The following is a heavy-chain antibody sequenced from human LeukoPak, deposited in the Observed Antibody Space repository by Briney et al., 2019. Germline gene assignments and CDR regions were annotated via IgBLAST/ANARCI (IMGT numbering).Heavy chain of an antibody. V-gene: IGHV3-66*01. CDR2: IYTGGST. CDR1: GFTVSNYY. Sequence: PGGSLRLSCAASGFTVSNYYMNWVRQAPGKGLEWVSDIYTGGSTYYADSVKGRFTIPRDNSKNTLFLQMNSLRAEDTAVYYCARAKEWLVQLVYSGIDVWGQGTTVTVTS. J-gene: IGHJ6*02. CDR3: ARAKEWLVQLVYSGIDV. D-gene: IGHD6-19*01.